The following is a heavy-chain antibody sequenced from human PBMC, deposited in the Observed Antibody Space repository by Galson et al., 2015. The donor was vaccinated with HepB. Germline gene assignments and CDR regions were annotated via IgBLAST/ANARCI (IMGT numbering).Heavy chain of an antibody. Sequence: SLRLSCAASGFTFSSYSMNWVRQAPGKGLEWVSSISSSSSYIYYADSVKGRFTISRDNAKNSLYLQMNSLRAEDTAVYYCASFMVREKYYFDYWGQGTLVTVSS. J-gene: IGHJ4*02. V-gene: IGHV3-21*01. CDR3: ASFMVREKYYFDY. CDR2: ISSSSSYI. D-gene: IGHD3-10*01. CDR1: GFTFSSYS.